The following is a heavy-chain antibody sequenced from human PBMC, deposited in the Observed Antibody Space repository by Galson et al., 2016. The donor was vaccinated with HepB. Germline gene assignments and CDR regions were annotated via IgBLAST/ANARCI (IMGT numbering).Heavy chain of an antibody. Sequence: SETLSLTCTVSGGSLRSRYYYWGWIRQPPGKGLEWIGTIYYSGSTYYNPSLQSRITISQDTSKNLFSLNLRSVTAADTAVYYCATRIRSAYYYGPEYFHHWGQGTLVTVSS. CDR2: IYYSGST. D-gene: IGHD3-22*01. CDR3: ATRIRSAYYYGPEYFHH. J-gene: IGHJ1*01. V-gene: IGHV4-39*01. CDR1: GGSLRSRYYY.